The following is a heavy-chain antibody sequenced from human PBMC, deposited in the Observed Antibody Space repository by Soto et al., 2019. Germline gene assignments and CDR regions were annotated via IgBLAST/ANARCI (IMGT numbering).Heavy chain of an antibody. CDR2: INAGNGNT. V-gene: IGHV1-3*01. D-gene: IGHD2-21*02. J-gene: IGHJ6*02. CDR1: GYTFTSYA. CDR3: ASAYCGGDCSNYSYGMDV. Sequence: ASVKVSCKASGYTFTSYAMHWVRQAPGQRLEWMGWINAGNGNTKYSQKFQGRVTITRDTSASTAYMELSSLRSEDTAVYYCASAYCGGDCSNYSYGMDVWGQGTTVTVSS.